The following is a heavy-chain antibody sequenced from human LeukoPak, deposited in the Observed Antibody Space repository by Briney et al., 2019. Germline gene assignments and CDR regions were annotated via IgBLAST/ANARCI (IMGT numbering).Heavy chain of an antibody. CDR2: IYYIGST. V-gene: IGHV4-59*11. J-gene: IGHJ3*02. CDR1: GGFINSHY. CDR3: ARDRPRVTGTPDAFDI. D-gene: IGHD1-20*01. Sequence: SETLSLTCTVSGGFINSHYWSWIRQPPGKGLEWIGYIYYIGSTNYNPSLTSRVAISLDRIKNQFSLKLTSVTAADTAVYYCARDRPRVTGTPDAFDIWGQGTMVTVSS.